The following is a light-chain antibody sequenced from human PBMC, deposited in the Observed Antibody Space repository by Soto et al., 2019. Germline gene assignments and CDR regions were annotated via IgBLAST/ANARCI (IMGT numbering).Light chain of an antibody. CDR2: GAS. J-gene: IGKJ3*01. CDR3: QQYGSSPLT. Sequence: EIVLTQSPGTLSLSPGERATLSCRASQSVSSSYLAWYQQKPGQAPRLLIYGASSRDTGIPDRFSGSGSGTDFTLTISRLEPEDLAVYYCQQYGSSPLTVGPGTKVDIK. V-gene: IGKV3-20*01. CDR1: QSVSSSY.